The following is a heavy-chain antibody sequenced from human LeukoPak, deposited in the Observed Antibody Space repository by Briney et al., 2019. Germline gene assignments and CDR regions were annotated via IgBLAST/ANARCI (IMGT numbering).Heavy chain of an antibody. CDR2: ISSNGRST. J-gene: IGHJ3*02. Sequence: GGSLRLSCSASGFTFSSYAMHWVRQAPGKGLEYVSTISSNGRSTDYADSVKGRFTISRDNSKNTLYLQMSSLRAEDTAVYYCDRFYNGFRAFDIWGQGTMITVSA. CDR1: GFTFSSYA. CDR3: DRFYNGFRAFDI. V-gene: IGHV3-64D*06. D-gene: IGHD2-8*01.